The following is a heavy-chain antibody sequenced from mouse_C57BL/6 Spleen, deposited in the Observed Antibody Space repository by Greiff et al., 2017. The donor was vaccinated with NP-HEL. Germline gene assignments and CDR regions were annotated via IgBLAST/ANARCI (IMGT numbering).Heavy chain of an antibody. CDR1: GFTFSDYG. CDR3: ARPGKEYYFDY. V-gene: IGHV5-17*01. D-gene: IGHD1-1*01. CDR2: ISSGSSTI. J-gene: IGHJ2*01. Sequence: EVQGVESGGGLVKPGGSLKLSCAASGFTFSDYGMHWVRQAPEKGLEWVAYISSGSSTIYYVDTVKGRFTISRDNAKNTLFLQMTSLRSEDTAMYYCARPGKEYYFDYWGQGTTLTVSS.